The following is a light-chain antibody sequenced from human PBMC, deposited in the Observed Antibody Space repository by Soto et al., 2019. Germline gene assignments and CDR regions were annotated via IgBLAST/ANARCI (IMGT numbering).Light chain of an antibody. V-gene: IGKV3-20*01. CDR3: PQHGSSPYT. Sequence: EVVLTQSPGTLSLSPGETATLSCRASQSISSTYLAWYQQKPDQAPRLLIFGTSSRATAIPDRFSVSGSGTDFTLTINSLEPEDFAVYYCPQHGSSPYTFGQGTKLEIK. CDR1: QSISSTY. J-gene: IGKJ2*01. CDR2: GTS.